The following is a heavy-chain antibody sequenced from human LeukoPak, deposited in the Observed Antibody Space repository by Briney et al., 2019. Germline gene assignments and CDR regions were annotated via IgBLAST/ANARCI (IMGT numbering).Heavy chain of an antibody. J-gene: IGHJ4*02. Sequence: PSETLSLTCTVSAGSISSSSYYWGWIRQPPGKGLEWIGSIYYSGSTYYNPSLKTRVTISVDTSKNQFSLKLRSVTAADTAVYYCARRVWFGEAYFDYWGQGTLVTVYS. V-gene: IGHV4-39*01. D-gene: IGHD3-10*01. CDR2: IYYSGST. CDR1: AGSISSSSYY. CDR3: ARRVWFGEAYFDY.